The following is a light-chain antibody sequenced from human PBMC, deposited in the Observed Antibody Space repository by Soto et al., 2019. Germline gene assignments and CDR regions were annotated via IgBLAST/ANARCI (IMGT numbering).Light chain of an antibody. V-gene: IGLV2-23*02. CDR2: EVS. J-gene: IGLJ1*01. CDR3: CSSAGSSTLYV. CDR1: SSDVGSYNL. Sequence: QSVLTQPASVSGSPGQSITISCTGTSSDVGSYNLVSWYQQHLGKAPKLMIYEVSKRPSGVSNRFSGSKSGNTASLTISGLQAEDEADYYCCSSAGSSTLYVFGTGTKVTVL.